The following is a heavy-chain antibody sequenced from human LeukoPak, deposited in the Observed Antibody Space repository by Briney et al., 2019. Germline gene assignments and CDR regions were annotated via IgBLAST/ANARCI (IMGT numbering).Heavy chain of an antibody. Sequence: GGSLRLSCAASGCTFSSYEMNWVRQAPGKGLERVSYISSNCSTIYYADSVKSRLTISRDNSKNTLYLQMNSLRAEDTAVYYCAKGFDYVGNPGWGHGALVTVSS. CDR2: ISSNCSTI. D-gene: IGHD4-23*01. CDR1: GCTFSSYE. J-gene: IGHJ4*01. CDR3: AKGFDYVGNPG. V-gene: IGHV3-48*03.